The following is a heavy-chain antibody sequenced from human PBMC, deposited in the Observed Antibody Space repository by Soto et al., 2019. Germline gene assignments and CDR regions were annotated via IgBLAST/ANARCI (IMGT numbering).Heavy chain of an antibody. J-gene: IGHJ5*02. V-gene: IGHV1-2*02. D-gene: IGHD2-8*02. CDR3: ARDLRGGTSSGVVYYWFNT. Sequence: QVQLVQSGAEVKKPGASVKVSCKASGYTFTSYFMHWLRQAPGQGLEWMGWINPNRGDTNYALKIEGRVTLSGDTSIDTAVMGLKWLTSDDTGVYYCARDLRGGTSSGVVYYWFNTSGQGTLGSVSA. CDR2: INPNRGDT. CDR1: GYTFTSYF.